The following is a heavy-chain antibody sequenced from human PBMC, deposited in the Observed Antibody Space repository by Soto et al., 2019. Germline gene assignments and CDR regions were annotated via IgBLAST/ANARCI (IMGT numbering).Heavy chain of an antibody. J-gene: IGHJ4*02. V-gene: IGHV3-74*01. Sequence: EVQLVESGGGLVQPGGSLRLSCAASGFNLGSYWMHWVRQAPGKGLVWVSRINDYGTTINYAESVECRFTISRDDAKSEVYLQMNNLRAEDTAVYYCTRGGLEPFDYWGQGALVTVSS. CDR2: INDYGTTI. CDR1: GFNLGSYW. CDR3: TRGGLEPFDY. D-gene: IGHD1-1*01.